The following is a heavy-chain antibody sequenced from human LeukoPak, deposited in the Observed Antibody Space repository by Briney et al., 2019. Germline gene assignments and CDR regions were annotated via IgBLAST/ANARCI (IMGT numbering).Heavy chain of an antibody. CDR2: ISTSVST. CDR3: ARGDDTSGQGY. Sequence: SGTLSLTCTVSGDSISYYYWSWIRQPAGKGLEWIGRISTSVSTNCNPSLKSRVTMSVDTSKNQFSLKLSSVTAADTAVYYCARGDDTSGQGYWGQGTLVTVSS. D-gene: IGHD3-22*01. V-gene: IGHV4-4*07. CDR1: GDSISYYY. J-gene: IGHJ4*02.